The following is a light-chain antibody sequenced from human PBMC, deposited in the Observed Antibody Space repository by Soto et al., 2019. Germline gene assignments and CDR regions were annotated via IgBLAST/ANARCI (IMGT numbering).Light chain of an antibody. CDR3: SSYATSSTQV. CDR2: EVT. Sequence: QSALTQPASVSGSPGQSITISCTGTSRDVGYYNYVSWYQHHPGKVHKLMIYEVTNRPSGVSNRFSGSKSGNTASLAISGLQAEDEADYYCSSYATSSTQVFGGGTKLTVL. CDR1: SRDVGYYNY. V-gene: IGLV2-14*01. J-gene: IGLJ3*02.